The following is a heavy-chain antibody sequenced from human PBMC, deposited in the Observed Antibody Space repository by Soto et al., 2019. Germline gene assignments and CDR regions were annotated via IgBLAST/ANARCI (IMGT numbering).Heavy chain of an antibody. CDR2: ISYDGSRT. J-gene: IGHJ5*01. CDR3: AKNSRHIVVLTTFLDS. Sequence: AQLVASGGGVVQPGGSLRLSCAASGFSFNSYGMHWVRQAPGKGLEWVAFISYDGSRTYYADSVKGRFTISRDGSTKTLFLEMNSLRNEDSGVYYCAKNSRHIVVLTTFLDSWGQGDLVTVSS. CDR1: GFSFNSYG. D-gene: IGHD2-21*02. V-gene: IGHV3-30*18.